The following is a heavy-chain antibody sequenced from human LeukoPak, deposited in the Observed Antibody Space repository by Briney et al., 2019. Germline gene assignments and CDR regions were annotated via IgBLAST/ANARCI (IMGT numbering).Heavy chain of an antibody. D-gene: IGHD6-13*01. V-gene: IGHV3-48*01. CDR3: ARGRIAAAGGGFDP. CDR1: GFTFSSYS. Sequence: GGSLRLSCAASGFTFSSYSMNWVRQAPGKGLEWVSYISSSSSTIYYADSVKGRFTISRDNSKNTLYLQMNSLRAEDTAVYYCARGRIAAAGGGFDPWGQGTLVTVSS. CDR2: ISSSSSTI. J-gene: IGHJ5*02.